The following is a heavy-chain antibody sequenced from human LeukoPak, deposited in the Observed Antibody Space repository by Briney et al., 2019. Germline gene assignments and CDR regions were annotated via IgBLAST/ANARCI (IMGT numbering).Heavy chain of an antibody. Sequence: GGSLRLSCAASGFTFSSYWMSWVRQAPGKGLEWVANVKQDGSEKYYVDSVKGRFTISRDNAKNSLYLQMNSLRAEDTAVYYCARDHRYSSSWPDAFDIWGQGTMVTVSS. J-gene: IGHJ3*02. D-gene: IGHD6-13*01. CDR3: ARDHRYSSSWPDAFDI. CDR1: GFTFSSYW. V-gene: IGHV3-7*01. CDR2: VKQDGSEK.